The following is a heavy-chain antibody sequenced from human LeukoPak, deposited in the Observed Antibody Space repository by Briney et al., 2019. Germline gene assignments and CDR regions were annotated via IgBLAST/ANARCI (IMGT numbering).Heavy chain of an antibody. Sequence: GGSLRLSCAASGFTFSSYSMNWVRQAPGKGLEWVSSISSSSSYIYYADSVKGRFTISRDNAKNSLYLQMNRLRAEDTAVYYCARDYYYDSSGYYYSDYWGPGTLVTVSS. CDR1: GFTFSSYS. V-gene: IGHV3-21*01. J-gene: IGHJ4*02. CDR3: ARDYYYDSSGYYYSDY. CDR2: ISSSSSYI. D-gene: IGHD3-22*01.